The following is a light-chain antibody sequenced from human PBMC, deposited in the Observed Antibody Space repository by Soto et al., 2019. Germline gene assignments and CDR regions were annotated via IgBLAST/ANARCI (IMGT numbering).Light chain of an antibody. CDR1: QSLNRN. V-gene: IGKV3D-15*01. CDR2: GAS. J-gene: IGKJ3*01. Sequence: EILMTQSPATLSVSPGERATLSCRASQSLNRNLAWYQPKPGQAPRLIIYGASTRASGIPARFSGSGSGTEFTLTISSLQSEDFALYYCQHYTDWPPAVTFGPGTKVDL. CDR3: QHYTDWPPAVT.